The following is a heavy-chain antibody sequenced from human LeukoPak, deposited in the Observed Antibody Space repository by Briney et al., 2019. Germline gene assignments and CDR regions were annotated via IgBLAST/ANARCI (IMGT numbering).Heavy chain of an antibody. V-gene: IGHV4-4*07. CDR3: ARQVMYNWNHIYFDY. CDR1: GVSITSYY. CDR2: IYTSGST. D-gene: IGHD1-1*01. J-gene: IGHJ4*02. Sequence: SETLSLTCTVSGVSITSYYWSWIRQPAGKGLEWIGRIYTSGSTNYNPSLKSRVTMSVDTSKNQFSLQLNSVTPEDTAVYYCARQVMYNWNHIYFDYWGQGTLVTVSS.